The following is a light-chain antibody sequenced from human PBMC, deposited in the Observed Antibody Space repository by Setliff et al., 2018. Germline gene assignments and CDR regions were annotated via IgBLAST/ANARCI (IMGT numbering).Light chain of an antibody. Sequence: QSVLTQPRSVSGSPGQSVTISCTGTSSDVGGYNYVSWYQQHPGKAPKVMIYDVSKRPSGVPDRFSGSKPGNTASLTISGLQAEDEAEYYCCSYAGSYTDVFGTGTKVTVL. J-gene: IGLJ1*01. CDR1: SSDVGGYNY. CDR3: CSYAGSYTDV. V-gene: IGLV2-11*01. CDR2: DVS.